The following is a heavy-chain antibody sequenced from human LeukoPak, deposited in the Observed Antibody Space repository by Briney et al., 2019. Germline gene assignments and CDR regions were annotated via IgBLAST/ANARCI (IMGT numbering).Heavy chain of an antibody. J-gene: IGHJ4*02. Sequence: GGSLRLSCAASGFTFSSYGMHWVRQAPGKGLEWEAVIWYDGSNKYYADSVKGRFTISRDNSKNTLYLQMNSLRAEDTAVYYCARDMLALYCSSTSCHAAFDYWGQGTLVTVSS. CDR2: IWYDGSNK. CDR1: GFTFSSYG. D-gene: IGHD2-2*01. V-gene: IGHV3-33*01. CDR3: ARDMLALYCSSTSCHAAFDY.